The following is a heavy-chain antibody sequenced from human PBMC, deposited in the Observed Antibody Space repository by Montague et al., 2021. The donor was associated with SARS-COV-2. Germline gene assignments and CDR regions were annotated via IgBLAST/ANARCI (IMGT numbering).Heavy chain of an antibody. Sequence: SLRLSCATSGFTFRNYAMTWVRQAPGKGLEWVSPFSGNGDPDTTYYADSVKGRFTISRDISKNTLSLQMNSLRAEDTALYFCARVSEGESNNSQYRAFDIWGQGTMVTVSS. CDR3: ARVSEGESNNSQYRAFDI. CDR2: FSGNGDPDTT. J-gene: IGHJ3*02. V-gene: IGHV3-23*01. CDR1: GFTFRNYA. D-gene: IGHD1-1*01.